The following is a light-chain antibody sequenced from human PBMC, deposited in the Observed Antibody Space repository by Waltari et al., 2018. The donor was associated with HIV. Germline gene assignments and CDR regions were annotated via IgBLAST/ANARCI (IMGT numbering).Light chain of an antibody. V-gene: IGKV3-20*01. CDR3: QHYGGSAIYT. CDR1: QSVSSIY. Sequence: EIVLPQSPGTLSLSPGERATLSCRASQSVSSIYLAWYLQKPGQAPRLLIYGASNRATGVPDRFSGSGSGTDFTLIISRLEPEDFAVYYCQHYGGSAIYTFGQGTKLEIK. CDR2: GAS. J-gene: IGKJ2*01.